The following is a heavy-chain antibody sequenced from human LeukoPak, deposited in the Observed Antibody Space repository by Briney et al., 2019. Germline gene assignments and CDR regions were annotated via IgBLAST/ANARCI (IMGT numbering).Heavy chain of an antibody. CDR2: IIPIFGTA. CDR1: GGTFSSYA. CDR3: AREGASYYYYYYMDV. Sequence: SVKVSCKASGGTFSSYAISWVRQAPGQGLEWMGGIIPIFGTANYAQKFQGRVTITVDKSTSTAYMELSSLRSEDTAVYYCAREGASYYYYYYMDVWGKGTTVTVSS. J-gene: IGHJ6*03. V-gene: IGHV1-69*06.